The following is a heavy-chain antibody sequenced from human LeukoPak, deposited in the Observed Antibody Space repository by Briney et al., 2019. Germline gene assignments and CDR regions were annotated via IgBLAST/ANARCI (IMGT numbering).Heavy chain of an antibody. Sequence: GGSLRLSCAASGFPFDDYGMTWVRQAPGKGLEWVSGINWNGGSTGYADSVKGRFTISRDNAKNSLYLQMNSLRAEDTALYYCARDPPGVAVAGTHYYYYMDVWGKGTTVTVSS. CDR1: GFPFDDYG. CDR3: ARDPPGVAVAGTHYYYYMDV. V-gene: IGHV3-20*04. CDR2: INWNGGST. D-gene: IGHD6-19*01. J-gene: IGHJ6*03.